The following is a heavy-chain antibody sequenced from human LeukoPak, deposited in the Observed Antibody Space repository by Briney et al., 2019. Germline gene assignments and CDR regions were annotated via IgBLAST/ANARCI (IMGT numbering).Heavy chain of an antibody. Sequence: QSGGSLRLSCAASGFTFSAYAMSWVRQAPGKGLEWVSVISGSGGSTYYADSVKGRFTISRDNSKNTLYLQMNSLRAEDTAVYYCAREYYDSSGYYSGDAFDIWGQGTMVTVSS. CDR2: ISGSGGST. CDR1: GFTFSAYA. D-gene: IGHD3-22*01. J-gene: IGHJ3*02. CDR3: AREYYDSSGYYSGDAFDI. V-gene: IGHV3-23*01.